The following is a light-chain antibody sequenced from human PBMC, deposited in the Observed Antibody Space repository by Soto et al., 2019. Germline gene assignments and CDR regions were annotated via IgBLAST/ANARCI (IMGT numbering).Light chain of an antibody. J-gene: IGLJ1*01. V-gene: IGLV1-47*02. CDR3: AAWDDSLSGYV. CDR2: SNE. Sequence: QSLLTQSPSSSGPAGKRVTISCSGSKSNIGSNFGLNNVFWYQPLPGAAPTLLSFSNEQRPPGLTDRFSASKSGTSAYLAICVLRCEDEADYYCAAWDDSLSGYVCGQGTKVNV. CDR1: KSNIGSNFGLNN.